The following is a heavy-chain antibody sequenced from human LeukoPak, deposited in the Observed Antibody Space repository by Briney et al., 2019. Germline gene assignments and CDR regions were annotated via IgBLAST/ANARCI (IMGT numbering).Heavy chain of an antibody. D-gene: IGHD3-10*01. CDR1: GFTFSSYS. CDR2: ISSSSSYI. V-gene: IGHV3-21*04. J-gene: IGHJ4*02. CDR3: AKGSYGSGSYVDY. Sequence: GGSLRLSCAASGFTFSSYSMNWVRQAPGKGLEWVSSISSSSSYIYYADSVKGRFTISRDNAKNSLYLQMNSLRAEDTALYYCAKGSYGSGSYVDYWGQGTLITVSS.